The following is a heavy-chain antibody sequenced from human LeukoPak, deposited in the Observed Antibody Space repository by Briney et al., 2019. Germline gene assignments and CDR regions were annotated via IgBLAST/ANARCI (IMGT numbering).Heavy chain of an antibody. CDR3: ARGDILTGYPY. Sequence: PSETLSLTCTVSGGSISSSSYYWGWIRQPPGKGLEWIGSIYYSGSTYYNPSLKSRVTISVDTSKNQFSLKLSSVTAADTAVYYCARGDILTGYPYWGQGTLVTVSS. CDR2: IYYSGST. J-gene: IGHJ4*02. V-gene: IGHV4-39*07. D-gene: IGHD3-9*01. CDR1: GGSISSSSYY.